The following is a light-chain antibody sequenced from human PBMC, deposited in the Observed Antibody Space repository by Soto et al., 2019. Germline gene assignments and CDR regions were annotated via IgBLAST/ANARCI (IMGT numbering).Light chain of an antibody. V-gene: IGLV2-23*01. CDR2: EDT. CDR3: CSYVGASTYV. Sequence: SALTQPASVSGSAGQSITISCTGTTSFVGTYNFVSWYQQHPGKAPQFLIYEDTKRPSGVSNRFSGSTSGSTASLTISGLQTEDEADYYCCSYVGASTYVFGTGTKVTVL. CDR1: TSFVGTYNF. J-gene: IGLJ1*01.